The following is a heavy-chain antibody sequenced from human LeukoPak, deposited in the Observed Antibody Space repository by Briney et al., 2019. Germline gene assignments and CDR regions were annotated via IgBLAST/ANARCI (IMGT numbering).Heavy chain of an antibody. Sequence: ASVKVSCKASGGTFSSYAISWVRQAPGQGLEWMGGIIPIFGTANYAQKFQGRVTITADESTSTAYMELSSLRSEDTAVYYCARGGYDYVYYYYYYYMDVWGKGTTVTVSS. CDR2: IIPIFGTA. D-gene: IGHD5-12*01. CDR3: ARGGYDYVYYYYYYYMDV. CDR1: GGTFSSYA. V-gene: IGHV1-69*01. J-gene: IGHJ6*03.